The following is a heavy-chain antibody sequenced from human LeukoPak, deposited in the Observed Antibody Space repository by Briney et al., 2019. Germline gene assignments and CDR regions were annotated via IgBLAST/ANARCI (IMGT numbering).Heavy chain of an antibody. D-gene: IGHD3-22*01. V-gene: IGHV3-48*01. J-gene: IGHJ4*02. CDR2: ISSSSDTI. Sequence: GGPLRLSCAASGFIFSTYTMNWVRQAPGKGLEWVSYISSSSDTIYYADSVKGRFTISRDNAKNSLYLQMNGLRAEDTAVYYCARDDSSGYVDYWGQGTLVTVSS. CDR3: ARDDSSGYVDY. CDR1: GFIFSTYT.